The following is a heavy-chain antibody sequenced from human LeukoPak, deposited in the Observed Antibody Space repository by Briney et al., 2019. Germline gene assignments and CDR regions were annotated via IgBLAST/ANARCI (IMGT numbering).Heavy chain of an antibody. CDR1: GGSISSYY. CDR2: VYNSGST. J-gene: IGHJ3*02. Sequence: SETLSLICTVSGGSISSYYWSWIRQPAGKGLEWIGRVYNSGSTNYNPSLKSRVTMSIDTSKNQFSLRLSSVTAADTAVYYCARDPRPDGFDIWGQGTMVTVSS. CDR3: ARDPRPDGFDI. V-gene: IGHV4-4*07.